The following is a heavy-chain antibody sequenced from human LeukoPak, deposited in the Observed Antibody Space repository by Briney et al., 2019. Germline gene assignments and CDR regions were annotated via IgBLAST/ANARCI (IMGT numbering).Heavy chain of an antibody. CDR2: INWNGGST. CDR1: GFTFDDYG. D-gene: IGHD3-3*01. CDR3: ARGAAKTYYDFWSGYLPGYPNYYYYYYMDV. Sequence: GGSLRLSCAASGFTFDDYGMSWVRQAPGKGLEWVSGINWNGGSTGYADSVKGRFTISRDNAKNSLYLQMNSLRAEDTALYYCARGAAKTYYDFWSGYLPGYPNYYYYYYMDVWGKGTTVTVSS. J-gene: IGHJ6*03. V-gene: IGHV3-20*04.